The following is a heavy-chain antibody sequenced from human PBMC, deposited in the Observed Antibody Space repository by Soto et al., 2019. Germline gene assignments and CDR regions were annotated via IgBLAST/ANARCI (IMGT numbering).Heavy chain of an antibody. CDR2: TYYSSKGYN. J-gene: IGHJ6*02. Sequence: SQTLSLTCAISGVSVSSNSAAWHWIGQSRSRGLEWLVRTYYSSKGYNNYAVSVKSRITINPDTSKNQFSLQLNSVTPEDTVVYYCARAPGIAARMGYYYYGMDVWGQATTVTVSS. CDR3: ARAPGIAARMGYYYYGMDV. D-gene: IGHD6-6*01. V-gene: IGHV6-1*01. CDR1: GVSVSSNSAA.